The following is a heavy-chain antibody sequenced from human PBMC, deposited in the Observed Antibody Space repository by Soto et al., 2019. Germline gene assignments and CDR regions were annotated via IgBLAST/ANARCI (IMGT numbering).Heavy chain of an antibody. CDR2: IYYSGST. J-gene: IGHJ6*02. CDR1: GGSISSSSYY. Sequence: SETLSLTCTVSGGSISSSSYYWGWIRQPPGKGLEWIGSIYYSGSTYYNPSLKSRVTISVDASKNQFSLKLSSVTAADTAVYYCASPRDGGNAGMDVWGQGTTVTVSS. V-gene: IGHV4-39*01. D-gene: IGHD2-15*01. CDR3: ASPRDGGNAGMDV.